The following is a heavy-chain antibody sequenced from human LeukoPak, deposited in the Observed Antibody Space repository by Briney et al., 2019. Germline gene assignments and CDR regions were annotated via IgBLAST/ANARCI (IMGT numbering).Heavy chain of an antibody. CDR1: GYTFTTHG. J-gene: IGHJ2*01. CDR2: ISAHNGNT. CDR3: ARDGYFDL. Sequence: ASVKVSCKASGYTFTTHGIGWVRQAPGQGLEWMGWISAHNGNTNYAQSLQGRVTMTTDTSTNTAYMELRSLRSGDTAVYYCARDGYFDLWGRGTLVTVSS. V-gene: IGHV1-18*01.